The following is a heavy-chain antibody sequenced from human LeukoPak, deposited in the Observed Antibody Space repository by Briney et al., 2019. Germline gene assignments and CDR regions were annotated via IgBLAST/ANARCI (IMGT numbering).Heavy chain of an antibody. CDR2: ISGSGGST. D-gene: IGHD3-10*01. V-gene: IGHV3-23*01. CDR3: AKDPREFRYYYGLGSYSPI. CDR1: GFTFSSYA. J-gene: IGHJ3*02. Sequence: PGGSLRLSCAASGFTFSSYAMSWVRQAPGKGLEWVSAISGSGGSTYYADSVKGRFTISRDNSKNTLYLQMNSLRAEGTAVYYCAKDPREFRYYYGLGSYSPIWGQGTMVTVSS.